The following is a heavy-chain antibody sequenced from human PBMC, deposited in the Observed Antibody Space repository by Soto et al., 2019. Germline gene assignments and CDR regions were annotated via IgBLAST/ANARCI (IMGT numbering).Heavy chain of an antibody. V-gene: IGHV3-23*01. CDR1: GFTFSSYS. J-gene: IGHJ3*02. Sequence: PGGSRRRSCAASGFTFSSYSMSWVRQAPGKGLEWVAHITATGGTTYYADSVNGRFTISRDTSRNTLYLHMNSLRAEDTALYYCAKCMQAYWNYDAHHIWGQGTMVTVSS. CDR2: ITATGGTT. D-gene: IGHD1-7*01. CDR3: AKCMQAYWNYDAHHI.